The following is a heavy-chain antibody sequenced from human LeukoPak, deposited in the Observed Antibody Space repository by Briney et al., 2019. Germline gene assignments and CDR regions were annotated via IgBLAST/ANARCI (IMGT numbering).Heavy chain of an antibody. V-gene: IGHV4-59*08. D-gene: IGHD2-2*01. CDR1: GGSISSYY. CDR2: IYSSGST. CDR3: ARQYCSSTRCYVYFDY. J-gene: IGHJ4*02. Sequence: SETLSLTCTVSGGSISSYYWSWIRQPPGKGLEWIGYIYSSGSTNYKPSLKSRVTISVDTSKNQFSLKLNSVTAADTAVYYCARQYCSSTRCYVYFDYWGQGTLVTVSS.